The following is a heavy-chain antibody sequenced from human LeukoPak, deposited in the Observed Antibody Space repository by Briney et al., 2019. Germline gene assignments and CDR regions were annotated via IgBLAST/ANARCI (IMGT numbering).Heavy chain of an antibody. CDR3: AGDETRDLRFDP. D-gene: IGHD1-7*01. CDR2: TYYSSKWYN. CDR1: GDSVSSNSGA. J-gene: IGHJ5*02. Sequence: SRTLSLTCAISGDSVSSNSGAWNWIRQSPSRGLEWLGRTYYSSKWYNDYAVSVKSRITINPDTSRNQFSLQLNSVTPEDTAVYYCAGDETRDLRFDPWGQGTLVTVSS. V-gene: IGHV6-1*01.